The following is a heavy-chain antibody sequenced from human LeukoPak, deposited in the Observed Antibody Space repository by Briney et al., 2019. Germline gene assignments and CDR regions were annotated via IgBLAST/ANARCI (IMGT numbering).Heavy chain of an antibody. CDR2: MNPNSGNT. V-gene: IGHV1-8*01. J-gene: IGHJ6*02. D-gene: IGHD3-10*01. CDR3: ARGRRITMVRGVPDLNNNYYYGMDV. Sequence: ASVKVSCKASGYTFTSYDINWVRQATGQGLEWMGWMNPNSGNTNYAQKLQGRVTMTTDTSTSTAYMELRSLRSDDTAVYYCARGRRITMVRGVPDLNNNYYYGMDVWGQGTTVTVSS. CDR1: GYTFTSYD.